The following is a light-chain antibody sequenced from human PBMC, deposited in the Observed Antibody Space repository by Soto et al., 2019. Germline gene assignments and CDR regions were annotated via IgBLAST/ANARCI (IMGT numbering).Light chain of an antibody. CDR2: GAS. J-gene: IGKJ4*01. CDR1: QSVSSSY. V-gene: IGKV3-20*01. CDR3: QQYGSSHIIT. Sequence: EIVLTQSPGTLSLSPGERATLSCSASQSVSSSYLAWGQRKPGQAPRLVLYGASSRANGIPGRFSGSGSGTDLTLTISRLEPEDFAVYDCQQYGSSHIITFGGGTKVDIK.